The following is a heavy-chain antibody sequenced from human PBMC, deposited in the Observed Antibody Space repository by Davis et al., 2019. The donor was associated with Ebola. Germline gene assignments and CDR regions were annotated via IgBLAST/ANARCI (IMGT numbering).Heavy chain of an antibody. J-gene: IGHJ4*02. CDR2: NNAGNGNT. CDR3: ARGRGSGYDYDY. Sequence: ASVQVSCKASGYTFISYAMHWVRQAPGQRYEGMGRNNAGNGNTKYSQKFQGRVTITRDTSASTAYMELSSLRSEDTAVYYCARGRGSGYDYDYWGQGTLVTVSS. D-gene: IGHD5-12*01. V-gene: IGHV1-3*01. CDR1: GYTFISYA.